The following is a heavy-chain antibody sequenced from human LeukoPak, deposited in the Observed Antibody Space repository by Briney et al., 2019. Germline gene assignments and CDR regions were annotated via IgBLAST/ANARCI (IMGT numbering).Heavy chain of an antibody. Sequence: GGSLRLSCAASGFTLSSYSMNWVRQAPGKGLEWVSGIIPSGGTTYYADSVKGRFTISRDNSQNTMYLQMNSLRAEDTALYFCAKDSGWILFDDWGQGTLVTVSS. D-gene: IGHD2-2*03. CDR2: IIPSGGTT. V-gene: IGHV3-23*01. CDR1: GFTLSSYS. CDR3: AKDSGWILFDD. J-gene: IGHJ4*02.